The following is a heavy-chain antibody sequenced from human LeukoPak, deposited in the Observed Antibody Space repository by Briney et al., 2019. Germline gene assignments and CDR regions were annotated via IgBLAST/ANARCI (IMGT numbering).Heavy chain of an antibody. CDR1: GYTFTGYY. J-gene: IGHJ4*02. CDR2: INPNSGGT. Sequence: ASVKVSCKASGYTFTGYYMHWVRQAPGQGLEWMGWINPNSGGTNYAQKFQGRVTMTRDTSISTAYMELSRLRSDDTAVYYCARASTPRVIASFDYWGQGSLVTVSS. CDR3: ARASTPRVIASFDY. V-gene: IGHV1-2*02. D-gene: IGHD2-21*01.